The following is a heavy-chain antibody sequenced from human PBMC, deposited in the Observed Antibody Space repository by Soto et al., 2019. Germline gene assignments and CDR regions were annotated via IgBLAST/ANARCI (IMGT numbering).Heavy chain of an antibody. Sequence: GGSLRLSCAASGFTFSTYSMNWARQAPGKGLEWVSYISSSSSTIFYTDSVKGRFTVSRDNAKNSLYLQMNSLRAEDTAVYYSARPTYYYDSSGPPAYWGQGTLVTVSS. D-gene: IGHD3-22*01. V-gene: IGHV3-48*01. J-gene: IGHJ4*02. CDR2: ISSSSSTI. CDR3: ARPTYYYDSSGPPAY. CDR1: GFTFSTYS.